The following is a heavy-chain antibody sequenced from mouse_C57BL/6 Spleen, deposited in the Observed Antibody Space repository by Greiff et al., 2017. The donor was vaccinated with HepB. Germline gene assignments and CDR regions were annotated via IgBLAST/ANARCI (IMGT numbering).Heavy chain of an antibody. CDR3: AIDPYDYDEAWFAY. Sequence: VQLQQPGAELVKPGASVKLSCKASGYTFTSYWMHWVKQRPGQGLEWIGMIHPNSGSTNYNEKFKSKATLTVDKSSSTAYMQLSSLTSEDSAVYYCAIDPYDYDEAWFAYWGQGTLVTVSA. D-gene: IGHD2-4*01. V-gene: IGHV1-64*01. J-gene: IGHJ3*01. CDR2: IHPNSGST. CDR1: GYTFTSYW.